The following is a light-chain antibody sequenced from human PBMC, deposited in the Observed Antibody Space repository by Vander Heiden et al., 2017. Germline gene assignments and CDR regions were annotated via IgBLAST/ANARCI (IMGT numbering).Light chain of an antibody. J-gene: IGKJ4*01. CDR1: QGISSY. CDR3: QQYYSYPSLT. V-gene: IGKV1-8*01. Sequence: AIRMAQSPSSLSASTGDRVTITCRASQGISSYLAWYQQKPGKAPKLLIYAASTLQSGVPSRFSGSGSGTDFTLTISCLQSEDVATYYCQQYYSYPSLTFGGGTKVEIK. CDR2: AAS.